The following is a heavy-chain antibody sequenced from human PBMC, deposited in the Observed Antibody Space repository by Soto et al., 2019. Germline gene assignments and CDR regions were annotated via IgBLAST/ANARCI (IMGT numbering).Heavy chain of an antibody. V-gene: IGHV4-59*08. Sequence: SETLSLTCTVSGGSISSYYWSWIRQPPGKGLEWIGYIYYSGSTNYNPSLKSRVTISIDTSKNQFSLKLSSVTAADTAVYYCARHAITMVRGVIRPVAYYYYMDVWGKGTTVTVSS. D-gene: IGHD3-10*01. CDR1: GGSISSYY. CDR3: ARHAITMVRGVIRPVAYYYYMDV. CDR2: IYYSGST. J-gene: IGHJ6*03.